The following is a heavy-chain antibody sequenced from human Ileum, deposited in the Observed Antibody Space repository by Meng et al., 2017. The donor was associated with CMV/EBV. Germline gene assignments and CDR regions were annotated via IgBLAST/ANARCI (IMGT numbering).Heavy chain of an antibody. CDR1: GYTFPSYC. D-gene: IGHD3-10*01. V-gene: IGHV1-18*01. Sequence: ASVKVSCKASGYTFPSYCIRWVRQAPGQGLEWMGWISAYNGNTNYAQKLQGRVTMTTDTSTSKAYMELRSLRSDDTAVYYCARHSMVRGVISLGYWGQGTLVTVSS. CDR2: ISAYNGNT. J-gene: IGHJ4*02. CDR3: ARHSMVRGVISLGY.